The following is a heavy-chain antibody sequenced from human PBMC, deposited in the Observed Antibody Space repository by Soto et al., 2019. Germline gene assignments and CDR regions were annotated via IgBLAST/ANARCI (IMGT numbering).Heavy chain of an antibody. V-gene: IGHV4-59*01. D-gene: IGHD6-6*01. Sequence: PSETLSLTCTVSGGSISSYYWSWIRQPPGKGLEWIGYIYYSGSTNYNPSLKSRFTMSVDTSKNQFSLKLSAVTAAGAAVYYCAAQSRYSSSSASYYGMEVWGQGTTVTVYS. CDR1: GGSISSYY. J-gene: IGHJ6*02. CDR3: AAQSRYSSSSASYYGMEV. CDR2: IYYSGST.